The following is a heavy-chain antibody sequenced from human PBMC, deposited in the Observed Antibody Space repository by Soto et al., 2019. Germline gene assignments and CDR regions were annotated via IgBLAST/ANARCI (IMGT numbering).Heavy chain of an antibody. D-gene: IGHD6-13*01. CDR3: ARLSISWYYFDY. Sequence: QVQLQESGPGLLKPSETLSLTCTVSGGPINNYYWSWIRQPAGKGLEWLGRIYTSGSTNNNPSLKSRLSMSIDKSKNHFSLRLTSVTAADTAVYYCARLSISWYYFDYWGPGTLVTVSS. CDR1: GGPINNYY. V-gene: IGHV4-4*07. J-gene: IGHJ4*02. CDR2: IYTSGST.